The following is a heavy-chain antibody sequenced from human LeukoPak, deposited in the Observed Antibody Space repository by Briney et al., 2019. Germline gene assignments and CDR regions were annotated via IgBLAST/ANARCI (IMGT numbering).Heavy chain of an antibody. Sequence: GGSLRLSCAASGFTFSSSAMSWGRQAPGKGLEWVSSISGSCSGGSTYYADSVKGRFTISRDNSKNTLYLQMNSLRAEDTAVYYCAKSGYNRFDYWGQGTLVAVSS. J-gene: IGHJ4*02. V-gene: IGHV3-23*01. D-gene: IGHD5-24*01. CDR1: GFTFSSSA. CDR3: AKSGYNRFDY. CDR2: ISGSCSGGST.